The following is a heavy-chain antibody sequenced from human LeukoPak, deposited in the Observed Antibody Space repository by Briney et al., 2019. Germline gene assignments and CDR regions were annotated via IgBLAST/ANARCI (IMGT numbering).Heavy chain of an antibody. J-gene: IGHJ2*01. Sequence: SETLSLTCTVSGGSISDYYWSWIRQSPGKGLEWIGYMFHGGTTTYNPSHKSRVSISVDTTKNQVSLNVSSVTAADTAVYYCARDGIVGTTLFDWFFDLWGRGTLVTVSS. CDR1: GGSISDYY. CDR2: MFHGGTT. D-gene: IGHD1-26*01. V-gene: IGHV4-59*01. CDR3: ARDGIVGTTLFDWFFDL.